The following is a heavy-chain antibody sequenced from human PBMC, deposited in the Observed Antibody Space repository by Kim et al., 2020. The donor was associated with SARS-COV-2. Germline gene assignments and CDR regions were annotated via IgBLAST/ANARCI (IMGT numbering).Heavy chain of an antibody. Sequence: KYYADSVRGRFTISRDNSKNTLYLQMNSLRAEDTAVYYCARPQGDYYFDYWGQGTLVTVSS. J-gene: IGHJ4*02. CDR2: K. V-gene: IGHV3-30*01. D-gene: IGHD3-16*01. CDR3: ARPQGDYYFDY.